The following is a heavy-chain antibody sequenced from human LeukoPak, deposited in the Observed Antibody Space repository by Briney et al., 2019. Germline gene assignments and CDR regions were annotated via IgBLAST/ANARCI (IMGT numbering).Heavy chain of an antibody. CDR3: ARDGYSYGINWFDP. J-gene: IGHJ5*02. D-gene: IGHD5-18*01. CDR2: ISSSGSTI. V-gene: IGHV3-11*04. Sequence: GGSLRLSCAASGFTFSDYYMSWICQAPGKGLEWVSYISSSGSTIYYADSVKGRFTISRDNAKNSLYLQMNSLRAEDTAVYYCARDGYSYGINWFDPWGQGTLVTVSS. CDR1: GFTFSDYY.